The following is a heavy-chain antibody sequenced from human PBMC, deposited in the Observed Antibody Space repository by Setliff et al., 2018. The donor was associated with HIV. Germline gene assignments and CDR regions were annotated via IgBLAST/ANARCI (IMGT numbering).Heavy chain of an antibody. V-gene: IGHV4-61*02. CDR2: IYTSGST. J-gene: IGHJ6*02. CDR1: SGSIHSGSYY. CDR3: ARDWAAPYYYGMDV. D-gene: IGHD3-16*01. Sequence: PSETLSLTCIVSSGSIHSGSYYWSWIRQPVGKGLEWIGRIYTSGSTDYNPSLKSRVAISVDTSKNHFSLNLTSVTAADTAVYYCARDWAAPYYYGMDVWGPGTTVTVSS.